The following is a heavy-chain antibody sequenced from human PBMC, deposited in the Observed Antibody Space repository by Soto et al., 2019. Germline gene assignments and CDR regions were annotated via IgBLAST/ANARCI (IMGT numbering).Heavy chain of an antibody. D-gene: IGHD3-22*01. V-gene: IGHV3-7*01. CDR3: ARGWGYFDSSGFPYLYAMDV. Sequence: GGSLRLSCAASGSTFSTYWMSWVRQAPGKGLEWVANIKEDGSEKYYVDSVEGRFTISRDNAKNSLYLQMTSLRAEDTALYYCARGWGYFDSSGFPYLYAMDVWGQGTTVTVSS. CDR1: GSTFSTYW. J-gene: IGHJ6*02. CDR2: IKEDGSEK.